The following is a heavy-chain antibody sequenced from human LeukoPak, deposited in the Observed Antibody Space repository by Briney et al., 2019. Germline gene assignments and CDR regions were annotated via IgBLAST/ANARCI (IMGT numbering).Heavy chain of an antibody. Sequence: KSSETLSLTCTVSGGSISSSTYYWGWIRQPPGKGLEWIGSIYYTGSTYYNPSLKSRVTISVDTSKNQFSLKLSSVTAADTAVYYCARIVGATIDYWGQGTLVTVSS. CDR2: IYYTGST. CDR3: ARIVGATIDY. D-gene: IGHD1-26*01. J-gene: IGHJ4*02. V-gene: IGHV4-39*07. CDR1: GGSISSSTYY.